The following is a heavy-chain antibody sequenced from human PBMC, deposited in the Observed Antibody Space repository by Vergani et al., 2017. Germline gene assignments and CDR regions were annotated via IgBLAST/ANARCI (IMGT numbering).Heavy chain of an antibody. Sequence: QVQLQESGPGLVKPSQTLSLTCTVSGGSINSGSYFWTWIRQPAGKGLEWIGRIYTSGSTNYNPSLKSRVTVSVDTSKNHFSLKLSSVTAADTAVYYCARDXYCTSTSCYDAFDIWSQGTMVTVSS. D-gene: IGHD2-2*01. V-gene: IGHV4-61*02. CDR1: GGSINSGSYF. CDR3: ARDXYCTSTSCYDAFDI. J-gene: IGHJ3*02. CDR2: IYTSGST.